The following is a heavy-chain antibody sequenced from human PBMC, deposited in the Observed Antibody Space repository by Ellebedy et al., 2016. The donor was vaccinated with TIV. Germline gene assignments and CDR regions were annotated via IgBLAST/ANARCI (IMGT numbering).Heavy chain of an antibody. CDR2: IYWNDDK. J-gene: IGHJ4*02. V-gene: IGHV2-5*01. CDR3: AHKRYSSYLYRFDY. D-gene: IGHD6-19*01. CDR1: GFSLSTSGVG. Sequence: SGPTLVKPTQTLTLTCTFSGFSLSTSGVGVGWIRQPPGKALEWLALIYWNDDKRHSPSLKSRLTITKDTSKNQVVLTMTNMDPVDTATYYCAHKRYSSYLYRFDYWGQGTLVTVSS.